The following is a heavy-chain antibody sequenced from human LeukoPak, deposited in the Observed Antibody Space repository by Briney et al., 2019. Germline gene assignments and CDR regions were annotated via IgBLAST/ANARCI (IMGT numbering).Heavy chain of an antibody. V-gene: IGHV1-2*02. J-gene: IGHJ5*02. CDR3: ARNDWNDPWFDP. D-gene: IGHD1-1*01. Sequence: GASVKVSCKASGYTFTDHYMHWVRQAPGQGLEWMGWLNPKSGGTNYAQNFQGRVTMTRDTIINTAYMELSRLRSDDTAVYYCARNDWNDPWFDPWGQGTLVTVSS. CDR1: GYTFTDHY. CDR2: LNPKSGGT.